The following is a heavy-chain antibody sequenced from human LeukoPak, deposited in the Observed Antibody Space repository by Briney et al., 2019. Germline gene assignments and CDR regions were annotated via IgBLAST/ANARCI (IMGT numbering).Heavy chain of an antibody. CDR3: AREGYYGSGSPPSLYFDY. CDR1: GFTFRNYV. V-gene: IGHV3-30-3*01. J-gene: IGHJ4*02. D-gene: IGHD3-10*01. CDR2: TSSDLNVK. Sequence: GGSLRLSCAASGFTFRNYVIHWVRQAPGKGLEWVAVTSSDLNVKLYADSVKGRFTISGDNSRSTLYLQMNSLRPEDTAIYYCAREGYYGSGSPPSLYFDYWGQGTLVTVSS.